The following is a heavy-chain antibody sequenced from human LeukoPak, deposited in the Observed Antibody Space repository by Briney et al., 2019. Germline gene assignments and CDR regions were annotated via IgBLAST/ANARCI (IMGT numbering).Heavy chain of an antibody. CDR1: GYTFIKYA. J-gene: IGHJ4*02. D-gene: IGHD6-13*01. V-gene: IGHV7-4-1*02. Sequence: ASVKVSCKASGYTFIKYAMNWVRQAPGQGLEWMGWINANTGNPTYAQGFTRRVVFSLDTSVTTAYLQISSLTAEDTAVYYCAVNLAAAGHPSYWGQGSLVTVSS. CDR3: AVNLAAAGHPSY. CDR2: INANTGNP.